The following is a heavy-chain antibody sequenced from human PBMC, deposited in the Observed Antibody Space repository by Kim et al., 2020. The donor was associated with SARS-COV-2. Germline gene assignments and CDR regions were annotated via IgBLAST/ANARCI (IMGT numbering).Heavy chain of an antibody. CDR2: IWYDGSNK. Sequence: GGSLRLSCAASGFTFSSYGMHWVRQAPGKGLEWVAVIWYDGSNKYYADSVKGRFTISRDNSKNTLYLQMNSLRAEDTAVYYCAKSTHYVWGSYRYGDGYYFDYWGQGTLVTVSS. V-gene: IGHV3-33*06. CDR1: GFTFSSYG. J-gene: IGHJ4*02. CDR3: AKSTHYVWGSYRYGDGYYFDY. D-gene: IGHD3-16*02.